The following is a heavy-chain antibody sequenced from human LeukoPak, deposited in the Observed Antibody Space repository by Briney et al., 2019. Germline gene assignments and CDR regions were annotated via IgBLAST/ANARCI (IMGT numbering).Heavy chain of an antibody. CDR1: GGTFSSYA. J-gene: IGHJ4*02. CDR3: ARAALGYCSSTSCYTSGY. D-gene: IGHD2-2*02. V-gene: IGHV1-69*01. CDR2: IIPILGTA. Sequence: SVKVSCKASGGTFSSYAISWVRQAPGQGLEWMGGIIPILGTANYAQKFQGRVTITADESTSTAYMELSSLRSEDTAVYYCARAALGYCSSTSCYTSGYWGQGTLVTVSS.